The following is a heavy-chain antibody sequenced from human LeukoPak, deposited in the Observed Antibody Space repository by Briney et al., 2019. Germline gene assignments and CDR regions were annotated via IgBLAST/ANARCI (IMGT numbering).Heavy chain of an antibody. Sequence: PGGSLRLSCAASGFTFSNYAMSWVRQAPGKGLEWVSAISGSGGSTYYADSVKGRFTISRDNSKNTLSLQMNSLRAEDTAVSYCAKVLNFWTTYYMDVWGKGTTVTVSS. V-gene: IGHV3-23*01. CDR1: GFTFSNYA. CDR3: AKVLNFWTTYYMDV. J-gene: IGHJ6*03. CDR2: ISGSGGST. D-gene: IGHD3/OR15-3a*01.